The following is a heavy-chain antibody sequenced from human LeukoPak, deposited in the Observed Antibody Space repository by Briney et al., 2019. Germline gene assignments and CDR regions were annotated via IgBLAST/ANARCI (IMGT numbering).Heavy chain of an antibody. D-gene: IGHD6-13*01. J-gene: IGHJ4*02. CDR3: ARVVYGSSRERWRFDY. V-gene: IGHV4-34*01. CDR1: GGSFSGYY. CDR2: INHSGST. Sequence: SETLSLTCAVYGGSFSGYYWSWIRQPPGKGLEWIGEINHSGSTNYNPSLKSRVTISVDTSKNQFSLKLSSVTAADTAVYYCARVVYGSSRERWRFDYWGQGTLVTVSS.